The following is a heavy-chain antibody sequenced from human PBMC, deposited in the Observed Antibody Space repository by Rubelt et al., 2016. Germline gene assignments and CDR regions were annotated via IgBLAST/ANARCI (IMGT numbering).Heavy chain of an antibody. Sequence: QVQLQQWGAGLLKPSETLSLTCAVYVGTFSDYSWTWIRKLPGKGLEWIGEITDAGDTTYNPSLKSRVTMSVDTSKNQFSLKLTSGTDAGTAVVDCGGAWGTRSLLRGAIDIWGQGTLVTVSS. CDR2: ITDAGDT. CDR1: VGTFSDYS. D-gene: IGHD3-3*01. J-gene: IGHJ4*02. CDR3: GGAWGTRSLLRGAIDI. V-gene: IGHV4-34*08.